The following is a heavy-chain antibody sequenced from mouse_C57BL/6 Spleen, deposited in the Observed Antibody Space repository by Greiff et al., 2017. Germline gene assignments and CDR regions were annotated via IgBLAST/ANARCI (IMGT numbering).Heavy chain of an antibody. CDR1: GYTFTSYW. Sequence: PLPQPGAELVKPGASVQLSCKASGYTFTSYWMHRVKQRPVHGLEWLGMIPPNSGSTNYNEKFKSKATLTVDQSSSTAYMQLSSLTSEDSAVYDCARSCDGYDVAYGGQGTLVTVSA. J-gene: IGHJ3*01. CDR3: ARSCDGYDVAY. D-gene: IGHD2-2*01. V-gene: IGHV1-64*01. CDR2: IPPNSGST.